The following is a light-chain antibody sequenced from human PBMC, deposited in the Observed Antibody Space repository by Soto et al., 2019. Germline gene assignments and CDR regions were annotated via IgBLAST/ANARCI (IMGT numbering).Light chain of an antibody. CDR1: SSSIGADYD. V-gene: IGLV1-40*01. J-gene: IGLJ3*02. CDR3: QSYDSSLSAVV. CDR2: GNT. Sequence: QLVLTQPPSVSGAPGQRVTISCTGSSSSIGADYDVHWYQEFPGTAPKLLIYGNTNRPSGVPDRFSGSKSGTSASLAITGLQAEDEADYYCQSYDSSLSAVVFGGGAKLTVL.